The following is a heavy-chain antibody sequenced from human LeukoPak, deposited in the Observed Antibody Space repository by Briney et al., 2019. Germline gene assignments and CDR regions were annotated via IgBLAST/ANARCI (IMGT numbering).Heavy chain of an antibody. J-gene: IGHJ4*02. Sequence: GASVKVSCKASGYTFTGCYMNWVRQAPGQGLEWMGWINPKSGGTNYAQKFQGRVTMTRDTSITTAYMELSRLRSDGIAVYYCASGVNDYGDFYFDYWGQGTLVTVSS. D-gene: IGHD4-17*01. V-gene: IGHV1-2*02. CDR2: INPKSGGT. CDR3: ASGVNDYGDFYFDY. CDR1: GYTFTGCY.